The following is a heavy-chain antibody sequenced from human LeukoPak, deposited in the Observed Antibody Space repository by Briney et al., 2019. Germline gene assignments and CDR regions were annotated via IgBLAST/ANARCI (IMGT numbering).Heavy chain of an antibody. D-gene: IGHD5-18*01. CDR1: GGSISSYY. Sequence: SETLSLTCTVSGGSISSYYWSWIRQPPGKGLEWIGYIYYSGSTSYNPSLKSRVTISVDTSKNQFSLKLSSVTAADTAVYYCARDGYNYYYYGMDVWGQGTTVTVSS. V-gene: IGHV4-59*12. J-gene: IGHJ6*02. CDR3: ARDGYNYYYYGMDV. CDR2: IYYSGST.